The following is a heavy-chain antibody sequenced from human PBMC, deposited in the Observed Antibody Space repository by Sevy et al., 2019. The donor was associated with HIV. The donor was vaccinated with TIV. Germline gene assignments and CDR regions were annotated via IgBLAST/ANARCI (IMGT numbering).Heavy chain of an antibody. CDR2: INAGNGNT. J-gene: IGHJ5*02. Sequence: ASVKVSCKASGYTFTSYAMHWVRQAPGQRLEWMGWINAGNGNTKYSQKFQGRVTITRDTSASTAYMELSSLRSEDSAVYYCARDITMIWFDPWGQGTLVTVSS. CDR3: ARDITMIWFDP. CDR1: GYTFTSYA. D-gene: IGHD3-22*01. V-gene: IGHV1-3*01.